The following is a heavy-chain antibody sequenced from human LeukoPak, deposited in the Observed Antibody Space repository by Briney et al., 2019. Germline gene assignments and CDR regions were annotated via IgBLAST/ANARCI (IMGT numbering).Heavy chain of an antibody. CDR3: ATLCSSTSCYENYYGMDV. D-gene: IGHD2-2*01. CDR1: GFTFSSYS. CDR2: ISSSSSYI. J-gene: IGHJ6*02. V-gene: IGHV3-21*01. Sequence: PGGSLRLSCAASGFTFSSYSMNWVRQAPGKGLEWVSSISSSSSYIYYADSVKGRFTISRDNAKNSLYLQMNSLRAEDTAVYYCATLCSSTSCYENYYGMDVWGQGTTVTVSS.